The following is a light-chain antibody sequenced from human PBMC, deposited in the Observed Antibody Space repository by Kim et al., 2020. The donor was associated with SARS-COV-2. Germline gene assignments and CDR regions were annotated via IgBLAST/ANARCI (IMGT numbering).Light chain of an antibody. V-gene: IGLV1-40*01. CDR3: QSYDSSLSGWV. CDR2: GNS. Sequence: RVTISCTGSISNIGAGYDVHWYQQLPGTAPKLLIYGNSNRPSGVPDRFSGSKSGTSASLAITGLQAEDEADYYCQSYDSSLSGWVFGGGTQLTV. J-gene: IGLJ3*02. CDR1: ISNIGAGYD.